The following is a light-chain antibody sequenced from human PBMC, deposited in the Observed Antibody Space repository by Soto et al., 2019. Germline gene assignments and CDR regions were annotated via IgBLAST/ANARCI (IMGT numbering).Light chain of an antibody. Sequence: QSVLTQPDSVSGSPGQSIAICCTGTSSDVGGYNYVSWYQQHPGKAPKLMIFEVSNRPSGVSNRFSGSKSGNTASLTISGLQAEDEADYYCSSYTGSSINTVVFGGGTKLTVL. CDR3: SSYTGSSINTVV. CDR1: SSDVGGYNY. J-gene: IGLJ2*01. CDR2: EVS. V-gene: IGLV2-14*01.